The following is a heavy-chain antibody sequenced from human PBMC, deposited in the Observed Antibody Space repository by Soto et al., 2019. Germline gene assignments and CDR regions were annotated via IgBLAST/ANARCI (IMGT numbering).Heavy chain of an antibody. CDR3: AKDFPTTVTTTY. D-gene: IGHD4-17*01. Sequence: GESLKISCAASGFTFSSYAMSWVRQAPGKGLEWVSAISGSGGSTYYADSVKGRFTISRDNSKNTLYLQMNSLRAEDTAVYYCAKDFPTTVTTTYWGQGTLVTVSS. CDR1: GFTFSSYA. J-gene: IGHJ4*02. CDR2: ISGSGGST. V-gene: IGHV3-23*01.